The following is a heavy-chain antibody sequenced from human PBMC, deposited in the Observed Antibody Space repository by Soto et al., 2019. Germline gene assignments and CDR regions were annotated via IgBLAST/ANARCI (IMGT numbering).Heavy chain of an antibody. V-gene: IGHV3-30-3*01. CDR1: GFTFSSYA. CDR2: ISHDASNK. CDR3: ARDREIAAAGLDYYYYGMDV. Sequence: PGGSLRLSCAATGFTFSSYAMHWVRQAPGKGLEWVAVISHDASNKYYADSVKGRFTISRDNSKNTLYLQMNSLRAEDTAVYYCARDREIAAAGLDYYYYGMDVWGQGTTATVSS. D-gene: IGHD6-13*01. J-gene: IGHJ6*02.